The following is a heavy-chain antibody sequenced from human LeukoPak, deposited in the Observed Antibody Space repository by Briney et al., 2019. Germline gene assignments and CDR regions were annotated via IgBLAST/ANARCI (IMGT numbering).Heavy chain of an antibody. D-gene: IGHD6-19*01. CDR2: ISSSSSYI. J-gene: IGHJ5*02. Sequence: GGSLRLSCAASGFTFSSYSMNWVRKAPGKGLEWVSSISSSSSYIYYADSVKGRFTISRDNAKNSLYLQMNSLRAEDTAVYYCARAGAVAGTGYNWFDPWGQGTLVTVSS. CDR3: ARAGAVAGTGYNWFDP. V-gene: IGHV3-21*01. CDR1: GFTFSSYS.